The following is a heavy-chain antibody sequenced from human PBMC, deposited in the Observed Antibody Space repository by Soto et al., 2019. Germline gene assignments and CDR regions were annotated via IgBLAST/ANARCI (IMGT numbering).Heavy chain of an antibody. J-gene: IGHJ4*02. CDR1: GGTFSSYA. CDR2: IIPIFGTA. CDR3: AMMGRTIAVAGTFDY. D-gene: IGHD6-19*01. Sequence: GASVKVSCKASGGTFSSYAISWVRQAPGQGLEWMGGIIPIFGTANYAQKFQGRVTITADESTSTAYMELSSLRSEDTAVYYCAMMGRTIAVAGTFDYWGQGTLVTVSS. V-gene: IGHV1-69*13.